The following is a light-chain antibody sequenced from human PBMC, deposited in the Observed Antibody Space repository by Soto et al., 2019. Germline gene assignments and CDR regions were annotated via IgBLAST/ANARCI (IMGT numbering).Light chain of an antibody. CDR2: DVR. V-gene: IGLV2-14*01. Sequence: QSVLTQPASVSGSPGQSITISCTGNSSDVGGYNYISWYQQHPGKAPKFLIYDVRNRPSGVSNRFSGYRSGNTASLTISGLQAEDEADYYCSSYTSSSTVIFGGGTNLTVL. CDR3: SSYTSSSTVI. CDR1: SSDVGGYNY. J-gene: IGLJ2*01.